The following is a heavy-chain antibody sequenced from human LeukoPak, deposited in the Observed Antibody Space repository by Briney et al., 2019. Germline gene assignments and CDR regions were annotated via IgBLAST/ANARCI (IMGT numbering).Heavy chain of an antibody. Sequence: PSETLSLTCAVSGGGISSSNWWSWVRQPPGKGLEWVREIYHSGSTNYNPSLKSRVTISVDKSKNQFSLKLSSVTAADTAVYHCARGVPVAGLDFWGQGTLVTVSS. CDR3: ARGVPVAGLDF. J-gene: IGHJ4*02. CDR1: GGGISSSNW. CDR2: IYHSGST. V-gene: IGHV4-4*02. D-gene: IGHD6-19*01.